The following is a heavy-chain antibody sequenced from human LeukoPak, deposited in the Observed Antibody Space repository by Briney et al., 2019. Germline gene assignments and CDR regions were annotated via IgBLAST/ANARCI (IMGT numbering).Heavy chain of an antibody. CDR1: GGSISSYY. Sequence: SETLSLTCTVSGGSISSYYWSWIRQPAGKGLEWIGRIYTSGSTNYNPSLKSRVTISVDTSKNQFSLKLSSVTAADTAVYYCARNARGYYHDYYYYYMDVWGKGTTVTVSS. V-gene: IGHV4-4*07. CDR2: IYTSGST. J-gene: IGHJ6*03. D-gene: IGHD3-22*01. CDR3: ARNARGYYHDYYYYYMDV.